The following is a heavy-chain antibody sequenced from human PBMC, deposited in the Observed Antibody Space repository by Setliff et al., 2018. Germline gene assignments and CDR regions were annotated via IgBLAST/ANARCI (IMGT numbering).Heavy chain of an antibody. J-gene: IGHJ3*02. Sequence: ASVKVSCKASGYTLSKYYMHWVRQAPGQGLEWMGIISPSGGLTKYAQKFQGRVTMTSDTSTNTVYLEVSSLRSEDTAVYFCARDRFYNSWSGTSITAPHDAFDIWGQGTMVTV. CDR3: ARDRFYNSWSGTSITAPHDAFDI. D-gene: IGHD3-3*01. CDR2: ISPSGGLT. CDR1: GYTLSKYY. V-gene: IGHV1-46*03.